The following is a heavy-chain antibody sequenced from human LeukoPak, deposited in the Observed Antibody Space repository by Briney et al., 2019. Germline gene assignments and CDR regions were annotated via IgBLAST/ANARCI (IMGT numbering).Heavy chain of an antibody. Sequence: GGSLRLSCAASGFTFSSYAMHWVRQAPGKGLEWVAVISYDGSNKYYADSVKGRFTISRDNSKNTLYLQMNSLRAEDTAVYYCARDSGDYGDYVSAFDIWGQGTMVTVSS. CDR1: GFTFSSYA. CDR2: ISYDGSNK. J-gene: IGHJ3*02. D-gene: IGHD4-17*01. CDR3: ARDSGDYGDYVSAFDI. V-gene: IGHV3-30-3*01.